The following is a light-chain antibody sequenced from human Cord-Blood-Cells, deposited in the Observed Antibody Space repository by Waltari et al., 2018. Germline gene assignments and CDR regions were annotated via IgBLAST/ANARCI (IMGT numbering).Light chain of an antibody. J-gene: IGLJ1*01. CDR3: SSYTSSSTYV. CDR1: SSAVGGSNY. CDR2: EVS. Sequence: QSALTQPASVSGSPGQSIPISCTGTSSAVGGSNYVPWYQQHPGKAPKLMIYEVSNRPSGVSNRFSGSKSGNTASLTISGLQAEDEADYYCSSYTSSSTYVFGTGTKVTVL. V-gene: IGLV2-14*01.